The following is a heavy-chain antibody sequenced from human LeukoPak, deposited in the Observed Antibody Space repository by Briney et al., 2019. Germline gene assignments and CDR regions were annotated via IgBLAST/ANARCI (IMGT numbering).Heavy chain of an antibody. CDR2: INTNTGNP. CDR3: ARDWIRKGLRVATFDP. CDR1: GYTFTSYA. D-gene: IGHD1-1*01. Sequence: ASVKVSCKASGYTFTSYAMNWVRQAPGQGLEWMGWINTNTGNPTYSQGFTGRFLFSLDTSVSTAYLQISSLKAEDTAVYYCARDWIRKGLRVATFDPWGQGSLVTVSS. V-gene: IGHV7-4-1*02. J-gene: IGHJ5*02.